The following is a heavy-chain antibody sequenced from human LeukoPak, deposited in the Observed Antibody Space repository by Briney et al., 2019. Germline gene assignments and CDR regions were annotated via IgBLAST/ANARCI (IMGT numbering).Heavy chain of an antibody. J-gene: IGHJ5*02. D-gene: IGHD4-17*01. CDR3: ARGANDYGDYRWLDP. CDR1: GGSFSGYY. Sequence: SETLSLTCAVYGGSFSGYYWSWIRQPPGKGLEWIGEINHSGSTNYNPSLKSRVTISVDTSKNQFSLKLSSVTAADTAVYYCARGANDYGDYRWLDPWGQGTLVTVSS. CDR2: INHSGST. V-gene: IGHV4-34*01.